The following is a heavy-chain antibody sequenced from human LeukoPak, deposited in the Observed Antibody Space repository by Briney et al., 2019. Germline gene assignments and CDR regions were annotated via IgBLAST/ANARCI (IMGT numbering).Heavy chain of an antibody. V-gene: IGHV4-59*08. CDR2: IYYSGST. CDR3: ARSGVRLGSVDY. J-gene: IGHJ4*02. D-gene: IGHD3-16*01. Sequence: SETLSLTCTVSGDSISTYYWSWIRQPPEKGLEWIGYIYYSGSTNYNPSLKSRVTISIDTSKNQFSLKLSSVTAADTAVYYCARSGVRLGSVDYWGQGTLVTVSS. CDR1: GDSISTYY.